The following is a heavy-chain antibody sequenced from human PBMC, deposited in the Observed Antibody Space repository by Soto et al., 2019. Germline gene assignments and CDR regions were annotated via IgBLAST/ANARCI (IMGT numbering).Heavy chain of an antibody. CDR2: IYYSGST. D-gene: IGHD6-6*01. Sequence: PSETLSLTCTVSGGSISSGGHYLNWIRQHPGKGLEWIGYIYYSGSTYYNPSLKSRVTISVDTSKNQFSLKLSSVTAADTAVYHCVRDSAIAARAFDIWGQGTMVTVSS. CDR1: GGSISSGGHY. J-gene: IGHJ3*02. CDR3: VRDSAIAARAFDI. V-gene: IGHV4-31*03.